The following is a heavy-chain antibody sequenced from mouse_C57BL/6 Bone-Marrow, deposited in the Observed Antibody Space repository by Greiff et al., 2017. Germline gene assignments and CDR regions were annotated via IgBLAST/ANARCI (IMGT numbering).Heavy chain of an antibody. J-gene: IGHJ1*03. D-gene: IGHD3-1*01. CDR1: GYTFTSYW. CDR2: IYPGSGGT. Sequence: QVQLQQPGAELVKPGASVKMSCKASGYTFTSYWITLVKQRPGQGLEWIGDIYPGSGGTNYNAKFKSKATLTVDTSTCQVYMQLSSLKSEDSAVYYCAGGLYYWYFDFWGTGTTVTVSS. V-gene: IGHV1-55*01. CDR3: AGGLYYWYFDF.